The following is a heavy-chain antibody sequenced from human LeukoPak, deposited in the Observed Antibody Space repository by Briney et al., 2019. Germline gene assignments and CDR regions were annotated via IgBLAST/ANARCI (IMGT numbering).Heavy chain of an antibody. D-gene: IGHD3-10*01. CDR3: AKDERITMVRGVKVAYYFDY. Sequence: GGSLRLSCAASGFTFSSYAMHWVRQAPGKGLEWVSVISYDGSNKYYADSVKGRFTISRDNSKNTLYLQMNSLRAEDTAVYYCAKDERITMVRGVKVAYYFDYWGQGTLVTVSS. CDR1: GFTFSSYA. V-gene: IGHV3-30*04. J-gene: IGHJ4*02. CDR2: ISYDGSNK.